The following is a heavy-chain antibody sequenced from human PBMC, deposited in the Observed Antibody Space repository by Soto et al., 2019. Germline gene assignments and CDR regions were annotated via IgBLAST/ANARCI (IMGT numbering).Heavy chain of an antibody. CDR2: IYHSGST. J-gene: IGHJ5*02. V-gene: IGHV4-4*02. D-gene: IGHD3-10*01. CDR1: GGSISSSNW. CDR3: ARLVRGVSWFDP. Sequence: QVQLQESGPGLVKPSGTLSLTCAVSGGSISSSNWWSWVRQPPGKGLEWIGEIYHSGSTNYNPSLKSRVTTAVDMAKNQFSRKLSSVTAADTAVYYCARLVRGVSWFDPWGQGTLVTVSS.